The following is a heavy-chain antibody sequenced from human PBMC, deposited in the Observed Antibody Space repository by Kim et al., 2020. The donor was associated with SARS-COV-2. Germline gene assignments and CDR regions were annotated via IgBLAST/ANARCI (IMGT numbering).Heavy chain of an antibody. V-gene: IGHV3-7*01. CDR3: VRGVNLF. Sequence: DGSQKSYVDSVRGRFTISRDNARSSVHLQMNSLRAEDTAVYYCVRGVNLFWGQGTLVTVSS. CDR2: DGSQK. D-gene: IGHD3-10*01. J-gene: IGHJ4*02.